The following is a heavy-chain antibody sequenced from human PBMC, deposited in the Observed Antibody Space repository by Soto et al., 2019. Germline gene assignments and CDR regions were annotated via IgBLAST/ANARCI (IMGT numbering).Heavy chain of an antibody. V-gene: IGHV1-8*01. CDR2: MNPDSGIT. CDR3: ARRPHCSGGICYYGLDY. J-gene: IGHJ4*02. D-gene: IGHD2-15*01. Sequence: SVKVSCKASGYTFTTSDINWVRQAPVQGLEWMGWMNPDSGITAYAQTFQGRVTMTTSTSTSTVYMELSRLGSDDTAVYYCARRPHCSGGICYYGLDYWGQGTLVTVSS. CDR1: GYTFTTSD.